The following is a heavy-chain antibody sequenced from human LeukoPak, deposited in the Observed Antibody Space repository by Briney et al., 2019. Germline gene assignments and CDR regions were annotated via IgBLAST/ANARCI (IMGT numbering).Heavy chain of an antibody. CDR1: GFTFSSYA. CDR2: ISGSGGST. V-gene: IGHV3-23*01. D-gene: IGHD4-17*01. J-gene: IGHJ6*03. CDR3: ARDPYNGYYGDDYYYYMDV. Sequence: GGSLRLSCAASGFTFSSYAMSWVRQAPGKGLEWVSAISGSGGSTYYADSVKGRFTISRDNAKNSLSLQMNSLRAEDTAVYYCARDPYNGYYGDDYYYYMDVWGKGTTVTISS.